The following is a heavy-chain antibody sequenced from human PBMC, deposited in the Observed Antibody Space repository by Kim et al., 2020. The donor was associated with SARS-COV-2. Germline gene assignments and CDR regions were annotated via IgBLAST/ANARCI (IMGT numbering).Heavy chain of an antibody. CDR3: TSGSGVSAAFAFDF. CDR2: ISFDGSKK. D-gene: IGHD2-2*01. J-gene: IGHJ4*02. CDR1: GFTFTNYG. V-gene: IGHV3-30*03. Sequence: GSLRLSCAASGFTFTNYGMHWVRQTPGKGLEWVAFISFDGSKKYYTDSVKGRFTISRDNSQNTLYLQMNSLRPEDTAVYFCTSGSGVSAAFAFDFWGQG.